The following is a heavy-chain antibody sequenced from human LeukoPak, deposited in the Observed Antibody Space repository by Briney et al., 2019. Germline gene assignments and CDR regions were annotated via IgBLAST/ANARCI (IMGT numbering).Heavy chain of an antibody. CDR3: ARGHCSSTSCYLYYFDY. CDR1: GYTFTGYY. V-gene: IGHV1-2*02. D-gene: IGHD2-2*01. CDR2: INPNSGGT. J-gene: IGHJ4*02. Sequence: ASVTVSCKASGYTFTGYYMHWVRQAPGQGLEWMGWINPNSGGTNYAQKFQGRVTMTRDTSISTAYMELSRLRSDDTAVYYCARGHCSSTSCYLYYFDYWGQGTLVTVSS.